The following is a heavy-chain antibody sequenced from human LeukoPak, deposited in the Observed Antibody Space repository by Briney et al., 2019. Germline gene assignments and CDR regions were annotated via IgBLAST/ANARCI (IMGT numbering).Heavy chain of an antibody. CDR1: GGSFSGYY. V-gene: IGHV4-34*01. D-gene: IGHD3-10*01. CDR3: ARIMVRGVIIKIDY. J-gene: IGHJ4*02. CDR2: INHSGST. Sequence: PSETLSLTCAVYGGSFSGYYWSWIRQPPGKGLEWMGEINHSGSTNYNPSLKSRVTISVDTSKNQFSLKLSSVTAADTAVYYCARIMVRGVIIKIDYWGQGTLVTVSS.